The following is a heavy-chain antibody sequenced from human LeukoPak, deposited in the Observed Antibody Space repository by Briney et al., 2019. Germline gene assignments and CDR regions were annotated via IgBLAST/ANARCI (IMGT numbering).Heavy chain of an antibody. V-gene: IGHV1-2*02. CDR1: GYVFSDYY. CDR2: INPNSGGT. CDR3: VRDFRVGGDF. Sequence: GASVKVSCTTSGYVFSDYYIHWVRQAPGQGLEWVGWINPNSGGTKYAQRFQDRVTMTRDRSTSTAYMDLTRLTSDDTAVYYCVRDFRVGGDFWGQGTLVSVSS. J-gene: IGHJ4*02. D-gene: IGHD2-15*01.